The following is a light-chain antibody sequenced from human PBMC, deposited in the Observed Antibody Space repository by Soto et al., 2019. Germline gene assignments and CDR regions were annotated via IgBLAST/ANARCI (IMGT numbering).Light chain of an antibody. V-gene: IGKV1-39*01. CDR1: QSIGKY. CDR2: AAS. Sequence: DLQMTQSPSSLSASVGDRVTITCRASQSIGKYLNWYQQKVGKAPKALISAASRLQSGVPSRFSGSGSDTDFTLTISRLQPEDFATYFCQQSFDTPFTSGPGTTVDI. CDR3: QQSFDTPFT. J-gene: IGKJ3*01.